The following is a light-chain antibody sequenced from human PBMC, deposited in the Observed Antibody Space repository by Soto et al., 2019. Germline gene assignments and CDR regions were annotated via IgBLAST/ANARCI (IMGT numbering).Light chain of an antibody. V-gene: IGLV3-21*02. CDR1: NIGSRS. Sequence: SYELTQPPSVSVAPGQTASISCGGNNIGSRSVHWYQQKPGQAPVLVVYDDRDRPSGIPERFAGSNSGNTATLTISRVEAGDEADYYCQVWASTSDHYVFGTGSKGTV. CDR3: QVWASTSDHYV. CDR2: DDR. J-gene: IGLJ1*01.